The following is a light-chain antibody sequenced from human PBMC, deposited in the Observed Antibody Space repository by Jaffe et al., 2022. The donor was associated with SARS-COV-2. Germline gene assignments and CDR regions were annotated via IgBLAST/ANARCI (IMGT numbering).Light chain of an antibody. CDR2: DVS. Sequence: QSALTQPASMSGSPGQSITISCTGTSSDIGGHNFVSWYQHHPGKAPKLMIYDVSNRPSGISDRFSGSKSGNTASLTISGLQAEDEADYHCSSYTSGNTPYVFGTGTKVTVL. V-gene: IGLV2-14*03. CDR3: SSYTSGNTPYV. J-gene: IGLJ1*01. CDR1: SSDIGGHNF.